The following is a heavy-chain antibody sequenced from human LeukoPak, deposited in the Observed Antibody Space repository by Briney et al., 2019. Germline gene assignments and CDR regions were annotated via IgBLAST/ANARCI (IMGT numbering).Heavy chain of an antibody. Sequence: VASVKVSCKASGYTFTSYGISWVRQAPGQGLEWMGWISAYNGNINYAQKLQGRVTMTTDTSTSTAYMELRSLRSDDTAVYYCARARGAYCGGDCYHGGYWGQGTLVTVSS. J-gene: IGHJ4*02. CDR1: GYTFTSYG. CDR3: ARARGAYCGGDCYHGGY. V-gene: IGHV1-18*01. D-gene: IGHD2-21*01. CDR2: ISAYNGNI.